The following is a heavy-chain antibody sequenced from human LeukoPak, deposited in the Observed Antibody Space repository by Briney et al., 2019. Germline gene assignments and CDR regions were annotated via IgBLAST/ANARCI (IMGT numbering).Heavy chain of an antibody. CDR2: IYYSGST. J-gene: IGHJ6*02. CDR1: GGSFSGYY. V-gene: IGHV4-34*01. CDR3: ARDTYYYDSSDYGMDV. D-gene: IGHD3-22*01. Sequence: SETLSLTCAVYGGSFSGYYWSWIRQPPGKGLEWIGSIYYSGSTYYNPSLKSRVTISVDTSKNQFSLKLSSVTAADTAVYYCARDTYYYDSSDYGMDVWGQGTTVTVSS.